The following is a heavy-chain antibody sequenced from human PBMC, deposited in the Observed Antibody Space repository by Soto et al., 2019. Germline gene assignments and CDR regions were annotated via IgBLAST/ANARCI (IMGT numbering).Heavy chain of an antibody. CDR3: ATMGVRGSFPASYFDS. J-gene: IGHJ4*02. CDR1: GFTFSSYA. D-gene: IGHD3-16*01. V-gene: IGHV3-23*01. CDR2: ISGSGGST. Sequence: GGSLRLSCAASGFTFSSYAMSWVRQAPGKGLEWVSAISGSGGSTYYADSVKGRFTISRDNSKNTLYLQMNSLRAEDTAVYYCATMGVRGSFPASYFDSWGQGTLVTVSS.